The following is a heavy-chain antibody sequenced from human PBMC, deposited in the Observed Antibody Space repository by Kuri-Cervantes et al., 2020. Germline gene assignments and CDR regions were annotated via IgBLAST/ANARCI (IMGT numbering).Heavy chain of an antibody. CDR1: GFTFSSYG. V-gene: IGHV3-30*03. Sequence: GESLKISCAASGFTFSSYGMHWVRQAPGKGLEWVAVISYDGSNKYYADSVKGRFTISRDNSKNTLYLQMNSLRAEDTAVYYCARGDYGGNSGLDYWGQGTLVTVSS. CDR3: ARGDYGGNSGLDY. D-gene: IGHD4-23*01. J-gene: IGHJ4*02. CDR2: ISYDGSNK.